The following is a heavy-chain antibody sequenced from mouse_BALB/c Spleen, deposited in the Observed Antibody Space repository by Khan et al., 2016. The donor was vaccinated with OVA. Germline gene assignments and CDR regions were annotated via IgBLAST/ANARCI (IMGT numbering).Heavy chain of an antibody. D-gene: IGHD1-1*02. CDR1: GYTFIDYN. V-gene: IGHV1S29*02. CDR2: IDPYNGDT. CDR3: ARSHYFDGGHYWYFGV. J-gene: IGHJ1*01. Sequence: VQLKESGPELVKPGASVKISCKASGYTFIDYNIHWLKQSHGKSLEWIGYIDPYNGDTAYNQKFKSQATLTVDTSSSTAYMELRSLTSEDSTVYYCARSHYFDGGHYWYFGVWGAGTTVTVSS.